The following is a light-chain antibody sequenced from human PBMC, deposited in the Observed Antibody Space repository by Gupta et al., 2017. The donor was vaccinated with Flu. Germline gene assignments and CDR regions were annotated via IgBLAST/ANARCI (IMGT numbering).Light chain of an antibody. CDR1: SSNIGAGYD. CDR2: ANN. CDR3: QSYDSRLSVV. Sequence: QSVLRHPPSVHGASGQRFSISCTGTSSNIGAGYDVHWYQQGPEQAPTLLIYANNNRPSGVPDRFSGSKSGTAVSLAIAGHQADDEAYYYCQSYDSRLSVVFGGGTKLTVL. J-gene: IGLJ2*01. V-gene: IGLV1-40*01.